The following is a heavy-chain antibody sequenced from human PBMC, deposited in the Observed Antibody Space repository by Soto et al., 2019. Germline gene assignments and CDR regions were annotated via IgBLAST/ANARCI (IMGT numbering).Heavy chain of an antibody. CDR2: FAPEDGET. V-gene: IGHV1-24*01. Sequence: QVQLVQSGAEVKKPGASVKVSCKVSGYTLTELSMHWVRQAPGTGLEWMGGFAPEDGETIYAQQFQDSVTMTEYTSTDTAYMELSSLRSEDTAVYYCATEGGHAAGKSRYYYYGMDVWGQGTTVTVSS. J-gene: IGHJ6*02. CDR1: GYTLTELS. D-gene: IGHD6-13*01. CDR3: ATEGGHAAGKSRYYYYGMDV.